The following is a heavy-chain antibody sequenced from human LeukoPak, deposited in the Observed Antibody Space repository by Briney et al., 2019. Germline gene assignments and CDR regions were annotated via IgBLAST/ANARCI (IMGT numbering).Heavy chain of an antibody. CDR1: GFSLSTSRVG. CDR2: IYWDDDK. D-gene: IGHD2-15*01. CDR3: VHSLCNGGTCYSGFDY. J-gene: IGHJ4*02. V-gene: IGHV2-5*02. Sequence: SGPTLVNPTQTLTLTCTFSGFSLSTSRVGVGWIRQPPGKALEWLALIYWDDDKRYSPSLKSRLTTTKDTSKNQLVLTMTNMDAVDTATYYCVHSLCNGGTCYSGFDYWGQGTLVTVSS.